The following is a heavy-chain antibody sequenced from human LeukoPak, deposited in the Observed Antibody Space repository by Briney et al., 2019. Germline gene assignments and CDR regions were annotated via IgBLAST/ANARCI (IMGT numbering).Heavy chain of an antibody. CDR3: ARDVDATSGWFDP. CDR1: GGSISSSSYY. Sequence: SETLSLTCTVSGGSISSSSYYWGWIRQPPGKGLEWIGSIYYSGSTYYNPSLKSRVTISVDTSKNQFSLKLSSVTAADTAVYYCARDVDATSGWFDPWGQGTLVTVSS. CDR2: IYYSGST. V-gene: IGHV4-39*07. J-gene: IGHJ5*02. D-gene: IGHD2-15*01.